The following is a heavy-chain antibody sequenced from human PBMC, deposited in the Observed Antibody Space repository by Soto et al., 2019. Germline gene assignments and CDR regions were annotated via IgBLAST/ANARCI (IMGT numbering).Heavy chain of an antibody. CDR3: AKDRLSNYVSIFDY. J-gene: IGHJ4*02. V-gene: IGHV3-9*01. CDR2: ISWNSGSI. CDR1: GFTFDDYA. Sequence: GGSLRLSCAASGFTFDDYAMHWVRQAPGKGLEWVSGISWNSGSIGYADSVKGRFTISRDNAKNSLYLQMNSLRAEDTALYYCAKDRLSNYVSIFDYLGQGTLVTVSS. D-gene: IGHD4-4*01.